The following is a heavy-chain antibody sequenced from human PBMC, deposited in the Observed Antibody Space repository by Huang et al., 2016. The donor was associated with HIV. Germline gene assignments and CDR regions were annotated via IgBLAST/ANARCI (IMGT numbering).Heavy chain of an antibody. D-gene: IGHD2-15*01. CDR3: ARDRITQCNGGRCYSDWSDP. V-gene: IGHV4-30-4*08. J-gene: IGHJ5*02. CDR2: IYYTVNT. CDR1: GDSISRGGYL. Sequence: QVQLQESGPGPVKPSQTLSLTCTVSGDSISRGGYLWSWIRQSPGKGLEWIGSIYYTVNTSYNPHLRRRVTLSVDTSKNQCSLRLTSVTAEDTAVYYCARDRITQCNGGRCYSDWSDPWGQGTLVIVSS.